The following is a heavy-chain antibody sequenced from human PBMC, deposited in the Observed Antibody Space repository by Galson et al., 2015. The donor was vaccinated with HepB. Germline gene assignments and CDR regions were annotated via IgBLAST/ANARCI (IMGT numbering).Heavy chain of an antibody. D-gene: IGHD3-10*01. CDR1: GGTFSSYT. CDR2: IIPILGIA. Sequence: SVKVSCKASGGTFSSYTISWVRQAPGQGLEWMGRIIPILGIANYAQKFQGRVTITADKSTSTAYMELSSLKASDTAMYYCARLGSMVRGVKYPSEYYYYGMDVWGQGTTVTVSS. J-gene: IGHJ6*02. CDR3: ARLGSMVRGVKYPSEYYYYGMDV. V-gene: IGHV1-69*02.